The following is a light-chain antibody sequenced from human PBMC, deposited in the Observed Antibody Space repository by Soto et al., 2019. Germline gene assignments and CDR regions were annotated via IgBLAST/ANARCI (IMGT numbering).Light chain of an antibody. V-gene: IGKV1-5*03. CDR2: TAS. CDR1: QSISSW. CDR3: QQYNSFLYT. Sequence: DIQMTQSPSTLSASVGDRVTITCRASQSISSWLAWYQQKPGKAPKILIYTASSLESGVPSRFSGSGSGTEFTLTISSLQPDDFATYYCQQYNSFLYTFGQGTKLEIK. J-gene: IGKJ2*01.